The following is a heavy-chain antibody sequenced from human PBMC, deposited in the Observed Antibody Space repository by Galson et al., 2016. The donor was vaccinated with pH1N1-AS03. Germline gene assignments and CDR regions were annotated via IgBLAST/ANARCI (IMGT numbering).Heavy chain of an antibody. Sequence: SLRLSCAASGFLFSNYVMTWVRQAPGRGLEWVSSISLSGGGTFYADSVKGRFIISRDNSKSTLYLQMNSLRAEDTAVYFCSKERVLRYFDWPYYFDYWGQGSLVTVSS. J-gene: IGHJ4*02. V-gene: IGHV3-23*01. CDR3: SKERVLRYFDWPYYFDY. D-gene: IGHD3-9*01. CDR1: GFLFSNYV. CDR2: ISLSGGGT.